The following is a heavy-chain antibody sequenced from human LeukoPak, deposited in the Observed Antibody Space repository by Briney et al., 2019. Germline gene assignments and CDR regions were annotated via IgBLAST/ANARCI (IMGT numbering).Heavy chain of an antibody. CDR3: ARLTTMTIGTYYYYMDV. CDR2: VYYRGST. J-gene: IGHJ6*03. Sequence: SETLSLTCTVSGGSMNTYYWSWIRQPPGKGLEWIGYVYYRGSTNYSPSLKSRVTISADTPKNQFSLKLISVTAADTAVHFCARLTTMTIGTYYYYMDVWGKGTTVIVSS. V-gene: IGHV4-59*01. D-gene: IGHD3-22*01. CDR1: GGSMNTYY.